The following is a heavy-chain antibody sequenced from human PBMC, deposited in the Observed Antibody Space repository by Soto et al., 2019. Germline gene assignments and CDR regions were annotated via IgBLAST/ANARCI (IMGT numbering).Heavy chain of an antibody. CDR3: ARHNVLMVYAIRDYYYYMDV. CDR1: GGSISSSSYY. CDR2: IYYSGST. V-gene: IGHV4-39*01. J-gene: IGHJ6*03. D-gene: IGHD2-8*01. Sequence: SETLSLTCTVSGGSISSSSYYWGWIRQPPGKGLEWIGSIYYSGSTYYNPSLKSRVTISVDTSKNQFSLKLSSVTAADTAVYYCARHNVLMVYAIRDYYYYMDVWGKGTTVTVSS.